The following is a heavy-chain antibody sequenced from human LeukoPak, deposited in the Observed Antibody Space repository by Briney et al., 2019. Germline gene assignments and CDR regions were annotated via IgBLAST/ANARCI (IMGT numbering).Heavy chain of an antibody. V-gene: IGHV3-53*01. J-gene: IGHJ4*02. Sequence: GGSLRLSCAASGFTVSSNYMSWVRQAPGKGLEWVSVIYSGGSTYYADSVKGRFTISRDNPKNTLYLQMNSLRAEDTAVYYCARVRGGIRFDYWGQGTLVTVSS. CDR3: ARVRGGIRFDY. D-gene: IGHD4-23*01. CDR1: GFTVSSNY. CDR2: IYSGGST.